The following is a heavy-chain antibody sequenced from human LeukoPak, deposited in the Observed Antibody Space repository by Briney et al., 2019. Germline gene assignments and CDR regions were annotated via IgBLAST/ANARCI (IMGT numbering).Heavy chain of an antibody. V-gene: IGHV3-23*01. CDR2: ISGSGGST. CDR3: ARDQSVSSSSRRPNYYYMDV. CDR1: GFTFSSYA. Sequence: PGGSLRLSCAASGFTFSSYAMSWVRQAPGKGLEWVSAISGSGGSTYYADSVKGRFTISRDNSKNTLYLQMNSLRAEDTAVYYCARDQSVSSSSRRPNYYYMDVWGKGTTVTVSS. J-gene: IGHJ6*03. D-gene: IGHD6-6*01.